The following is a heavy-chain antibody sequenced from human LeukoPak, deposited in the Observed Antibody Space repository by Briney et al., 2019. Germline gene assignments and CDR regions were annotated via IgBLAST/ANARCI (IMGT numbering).Heavy chain of an antibody. V-gene: IGHV4-59*12. Sequence: PSETLSLTCTVSGASIHDDHFTWIRQPPGRGLEWNGFVYYRGSAKYNPSLESRVTISVDTSKKQISLILKSVTAADTAVYYCGRNFEASSTWYIQYWGQGSLVTVSS. D-gene: IGHD2-2*01. CDR2: VYYRGSA. CDR1: GASIHDDH. J-gene: IGHJ1*01. CDR3: GRNFEASSTWYIQY.